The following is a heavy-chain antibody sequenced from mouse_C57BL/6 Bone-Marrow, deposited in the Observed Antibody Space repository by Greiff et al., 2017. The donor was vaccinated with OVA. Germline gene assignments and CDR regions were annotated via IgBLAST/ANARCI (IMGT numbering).Heavy chain of an antibody. J-gene: IGHJ3*01. D-gene: IGHD2-4*01. Sequence: QVQLKESGAELVKPGASVKMSCKASGYTFTTYPIEWMKQNHGKSLEWIGNFHPYNDDTKYNEKFKGKATLTVEKSSSTVYLELSRLTSDDSAVYYCARGYYDYDGFAYWGQGTLVTVSA. CDR1: GYTFTTYP. CDR2: FHPYNDDT. V-gene: IGHV1-47*01. CDR3: ARGYYDYDGFAY.